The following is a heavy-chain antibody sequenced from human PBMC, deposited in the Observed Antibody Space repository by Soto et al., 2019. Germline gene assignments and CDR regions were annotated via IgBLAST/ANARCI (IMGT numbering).Heavy chain of an antibody. Sequence: QVQLVQSGAEVKKPGASVKVSCKASGYTFTSYYMHWVRQAPGQGLEWMGIINPSGGSTSYAQKFQGRVTMTRDTSTSTVYMELSSLRSEDTAVYYCARDGITMVRGAHVPYGMDVWGQGTTVTVSS. CDR2: INPSGGST. D-gene: IGHD3-10*01. CDR1: GYTFTSYY. CDR3: ARDGITMVRGAHVPYGMDV. V-gene: IGHV1-46*01. J-gene: IGHJ6*02.